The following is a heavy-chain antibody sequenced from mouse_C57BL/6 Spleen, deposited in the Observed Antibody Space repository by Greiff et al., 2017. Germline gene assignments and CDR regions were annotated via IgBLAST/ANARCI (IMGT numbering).Heavy chain of an antibody. CDR1: GYTFTSYW. J-gene: IGHJ3*01. CDR2: IDPSDSYT. CDR3: ARGRIYYYGSSFAY. D-gene: IGHD1-1*01. V-gene: IGHV1-59*01. Sequence: VQLQQPGAELVRPGTSVKLSCKASGYTFTSYWMHWVKQRPGQGLEWIGVIDPSDSYTNYNQKFKGKATLTVDTSSSTAYMQLSSLTSEDSAVYYCARGRIYYYGSSFAYWGQGTLVTVSA.